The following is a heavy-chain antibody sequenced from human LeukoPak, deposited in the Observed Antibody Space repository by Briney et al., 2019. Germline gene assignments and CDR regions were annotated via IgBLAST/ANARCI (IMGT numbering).Heavy chain of an antibody. Sequence: GGSLRLSCTASGFTFGDYAMSWFRQAPGKGLEWVGFIRGKAYGGTTEYAASVKGRFTISRDDSKSIAYLQMNSLKTEDTAVYYCTREYCSGGSCSDYWGQGTLVTVSS. CDR2: IRGKAYGGTT. D-gene: IGHD2-15*01. V-gene: IGHV3-49*03. J-gene: IGHJ4*02. CDR3: TREYCSGGSCSDY. CDR1: GFTFGDYA.